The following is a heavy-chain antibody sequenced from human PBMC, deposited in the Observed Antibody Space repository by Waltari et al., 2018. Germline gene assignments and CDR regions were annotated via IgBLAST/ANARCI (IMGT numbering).Heavy chain of an antibody. D-gene: IGHD3-22*01. J-gene: IGHJ1*01. Sequence: QVQLQQWGAGLLKPSETLSLTCAVYGGSFSGYYWSWIRQPPGQGLEWIGEINHSGSTNYNPSRKSRVTISVDTSKNQFSLKLSSVTAADTAVYYCARGRKYLRVVVITSGQYFQHWGQGTLVTVSS. V-gene: IGHV4-34*01. CDR1: GGSFSGYY. CDR3: ARGRKYLRVVVITSGQYFQH. CDR2: INHSGST.